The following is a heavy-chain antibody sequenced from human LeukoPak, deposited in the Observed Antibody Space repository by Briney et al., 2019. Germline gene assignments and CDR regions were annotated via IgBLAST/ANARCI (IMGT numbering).Heavy chain of an antibody. CDR1: GGSISSYY. CDR2: IYYSGST. D-gene: IGHD6-19*01. V-gene: IGHV4-59*08. J-gene: IGHJ2*01. CDR3: ARQSGIAVRGGWYFDL. Sequence: PSETLSLTCTVSGGSISSYYWSWIRQPPGKGLEWIGYIYYSGSTNYNPSLKSRVTISVDTSKNQFSLKLSSVTAADTAVYYCARQSGIAVRGGWYFDLWGRGTLATVSS.